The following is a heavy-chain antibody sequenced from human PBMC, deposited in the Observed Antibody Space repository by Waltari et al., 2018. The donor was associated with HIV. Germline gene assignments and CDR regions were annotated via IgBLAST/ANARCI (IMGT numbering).Heavy chain of an antibody. CDR2: IYHSGST. J-gene: IGHJ4*02. CDR3: ARDPSDYSPFDY. V-gene: IGHV4-38-2*02. CDR1: GYSISSGYY. D-gene: IGHD4-17*01. Sequence: QVQLQESGPGLVKPSETLSLTCAVSGYSISSGYYWGWIRQPPGKGLGWIGSIYHSGSTYYNPSLKSRVTISVDTSKNQFSLKLSSVTAADTAVYYCARDPSDYSPFDYWGQGTLVTVSS.